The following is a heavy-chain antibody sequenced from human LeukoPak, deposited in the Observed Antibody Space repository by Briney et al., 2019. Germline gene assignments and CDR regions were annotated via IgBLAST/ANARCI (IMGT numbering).Heavy chain of an antibody. CDR3: VRGTGY. Sequence: GGSLRLSCSVSGFTFSTYVMHWVRQAPGKGLEYVSAIGSNGDNTYYADSVKGRFTISRDNSKNTLYLQMSSLRADDTAVYYCVRGTGYWGQGPLVTVSS. J-gene: IGHJ4*02. CDR1: GFTFSTYV. V-gene: IGHV3-64D*06. CDR2: IGSNGDNT.